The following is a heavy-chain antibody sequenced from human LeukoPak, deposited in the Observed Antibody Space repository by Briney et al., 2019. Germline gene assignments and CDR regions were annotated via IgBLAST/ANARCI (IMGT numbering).Heavy chain of an antibody. CDR1: GFTFSSYS. J-gene: IGHJ6*03. CDR2: ISSSSSYI. D-gene: IGHD6-6*01. CDR3: ARDRSIAAPYYYSYMDV. V-gene: IGHV3-21*01. Sequence: GGSLRLSCAASGFTFSSYSRNWVRQAPGKGLEWVSSISSSSSYIYYADSVKGRFTTSRGNAKNSLYLQMNSLRAEDTAVYYCARDRSIAAPYYYSYMDVWGKGTTVTVSS.